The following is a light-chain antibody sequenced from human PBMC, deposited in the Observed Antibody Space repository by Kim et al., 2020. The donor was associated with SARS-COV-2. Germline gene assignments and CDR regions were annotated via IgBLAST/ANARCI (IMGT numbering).Light chain of an antibody. Sequence: SPGERATLSCRASQSFSSDFLAWYQQNPGQAPRLLIYGASTRATGIPDRFSGSASGPDFTLTIGRLEPEDFAVYYCQQYGTSPFTFGPGTRVDIK. CDR2: GAS. CDR1: QSFSSDF. V-gene: IGKV3-20*01. J-gene: IGKJ3*01. CDR3: QQYGTSPFT.